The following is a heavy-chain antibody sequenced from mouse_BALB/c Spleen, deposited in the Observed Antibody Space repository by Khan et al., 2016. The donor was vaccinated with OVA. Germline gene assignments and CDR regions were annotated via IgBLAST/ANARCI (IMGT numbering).Heavy chain of an antibody. D-gene: IGHD2-12*01. Sequence: EVKLVESGGGIVQPGGSLKRSCAASGFTISSYGMSSVRQTPDKRLELVATIDSNGGSTDYQDSVKRRFTISGDNAKNALYLQMRSVKSEDTAMYYCARSAIWGQGTTLTVSS. V-gene: IGHV5-6-3*01. CDR3: ARSAI. J-gene: IGHJ2*01. CDR2: IDSNGGST. CDR1: GFTISSYG.